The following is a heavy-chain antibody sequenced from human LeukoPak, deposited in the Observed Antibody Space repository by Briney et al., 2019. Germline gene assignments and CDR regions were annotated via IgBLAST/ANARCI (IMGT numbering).Heavy chain of an antibody. V-gene: IGHV3-48*01. J-gene: IGHJ4*02. CDR3: ARDGTAVATKRGSFDY. Sequence: PGGSLRLSCAASGFTFSSYSMNWVRQAPGKGLEWVSYISSSSSTIYYADSVKGRFTISRDNAKNSLYLQMNSLRAEDTAVYYCARDGTAVATKRGSFDYWGQGTLVTVSS. CDR2: ISSSSSTI. D-gene: IGHD5-12*01. CDR1: GFTFSSYS.